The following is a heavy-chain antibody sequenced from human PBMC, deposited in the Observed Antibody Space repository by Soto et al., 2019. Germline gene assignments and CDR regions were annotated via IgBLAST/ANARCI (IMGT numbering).Heavy chain of an antibody. Sequence: PGGSLRLSCAAPGFTFSSSAISWVRQAPGKGLEWVSAVSANGQGIYYADSVRGRFTISRDKSKNTVFLQMDSLSAEDTAVYYCAKDRHYPRDYFHYWGQGAMVTVYS. CDR1: GFTFSSSA. V-gene: IGHV3-23*01. J-gene: IGHJ4*02. CDR2: VSANGQGI. CDR3: AKDRHYPRDYFHY. D-gene: IGHD3-10*01.